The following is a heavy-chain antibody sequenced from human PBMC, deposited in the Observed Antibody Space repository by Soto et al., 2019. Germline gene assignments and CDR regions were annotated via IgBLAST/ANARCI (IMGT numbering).Heavy chain of an antibody. Sequence: QVQLVQSGAEEKKPGASVKVSCKASGYTFTSYAMHWVRQAPGQRLEWMGWINAGNGNTKYSQKFQGRVTITRDTSASTAYMELSSLRSEDTAVYYCARDRATETRSYYYYGMDVWGQWTTVTVSS. CDR2: INAGNGNT. CDR1: GYTFTSYA. J-gene: IGHJ6*02. V-gene: IGHV1-3*05. D-gene: IGHD4-17*01. CDR3: ARDRATETRSYYYYGMDV.